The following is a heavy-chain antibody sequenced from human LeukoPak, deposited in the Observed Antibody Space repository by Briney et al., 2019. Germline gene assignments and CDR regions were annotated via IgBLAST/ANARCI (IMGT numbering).Heavy chain of an antibody. Sequence: PGGSLRLSCAVSGFTFSSYAMHWVRQAPGKGLEWVAVISYDGSNKYYADSVKGRFTISRDNSKNTLYLQMNSLRAEDTAVYYCARGGYSYGYMGAFDIWGQGTMVTVSS. D-gene: IGHD5-18*01. CDR2: ISYDGSNK. CDR1: GFTFSSYA. J-gene: IGHJ3*02. V-gene: IGHV3-30*04. CDR3: ARGGYSYGYMGAFDI.